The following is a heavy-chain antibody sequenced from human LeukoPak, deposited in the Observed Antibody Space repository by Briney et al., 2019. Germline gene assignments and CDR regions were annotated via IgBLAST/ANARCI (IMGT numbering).Heavy chain of an antibody. V-gene: IGHV4-38-2*01. J-gene: IGHJ4*02. D-gene: IGHD3-3*01. CDR1: GYSISIAYY. CDR3: ARYDSRGSGSTQLEY. CDR2: IFRGGST. Sequence: SETLSLTCAVSGYSISIAYYWGWIRQPPGKGLDWIGRIFRGGSTSYNPSLMSRLTMSMDTSKNQFSLQLTSVTAADTAVYYCARYDSRGSGSTQLEYWGQGILVTISS.